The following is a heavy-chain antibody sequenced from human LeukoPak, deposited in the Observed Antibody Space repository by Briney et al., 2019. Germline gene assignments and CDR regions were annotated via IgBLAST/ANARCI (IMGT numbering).Heavy chain of an antibody. CDR2: IYYSGST. CDR1: GASISDYY. Sequence: SETLSLTCTVSGASISDYYWSWIRQPPGKGLEWIAYIYYSGSTNYNPSLKSRVTISVDTSKNQFSLKLSSVTAADTAVYYCARGYCSGGSCYSYYYYNYMDVWGKGTTVTVSS. J-gene: IGHJ6*03. V-gene: IGHV4-59*01. D-gene: IGHD2-15*01. CDR3: ARGYCSGGSCYSYYYYNYMDV.